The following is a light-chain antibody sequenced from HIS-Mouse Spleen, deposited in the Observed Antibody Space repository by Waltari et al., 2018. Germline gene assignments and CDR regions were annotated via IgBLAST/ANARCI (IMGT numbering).Light chain of an antibody. J-gene: IGKJ2*01. Sequence: IVMTQSPDSLAVYLGARATINCKSSQSVLYSPNNKNYLAWYQQKPGQPPKLLIYWASTRESGVPDRFSGSGSGTDFTLTISSLQAEDVAVYYCQQYYSTPYTFGQGTKLEIK. V-gene: IGKV4-1*01. CDR2: WAS. CDR3: QQYYSTPYT. CDR1: QSVLYSPNNKNY.